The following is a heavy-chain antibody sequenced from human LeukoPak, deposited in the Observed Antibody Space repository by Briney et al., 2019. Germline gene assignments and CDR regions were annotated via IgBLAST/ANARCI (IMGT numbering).Heavy chain of an antibody. V-gene: IGHV1-69*13. D-gene: IGHD2-21*02. CDR1: GATFGSHS. Sequence: SVKVSCKASGATFGSHSISWVRQAPGQGLEWMGGIVPMFGTDVYAQRVQGRVTVTADESTTTAYMELISLTSEDTAMYYCARDGVFRFEVGDVHYYYMDVWGKGTTVIISS. J-gene: IGHJ6*03. CDR3: ARDGVFRFEVGDVHYYYMDV. CDR2: IVPMFGTD.